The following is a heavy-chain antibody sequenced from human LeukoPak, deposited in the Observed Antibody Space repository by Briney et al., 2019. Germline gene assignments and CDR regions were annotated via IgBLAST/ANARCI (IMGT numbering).Heavy chain of an antibody. J-gene: IGHJ3*02. D-gene: IGHD3-22*01. CDR3: ARDLEDSSPFGAFDM. Sequence: GGSLRLSCAASGXTFSSYGMHWVRQVPGKGLEWVAAIWFDGIRKYYADSVKGRLTISRDNSKNTLYLQMNSLRAEDTAVYYCARDLEDSSPFGAFDMWGQGTMVTVSS. CDR1: GXTFSSYG. V-gene: IGHV3-33*08. CDR2: IWFDGIRK.